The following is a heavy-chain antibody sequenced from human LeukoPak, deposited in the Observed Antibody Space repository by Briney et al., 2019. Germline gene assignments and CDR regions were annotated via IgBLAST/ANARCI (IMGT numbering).Heavy chain of an antibody. D-gene: IGHD6-13*01. CDR3: ASIAAADYYFDY. CDR2: INPNSGGT. J-gene: IGHJ4*02. Sequence: ASVKVSCKASGYTFTGYYMHWVRQAPGQGLEWVGWINPNSGGTNYAQKFQGRVTMTRDTSISTAYMELRSLRSDDTAVYYCASIAAADYYFDYWGQGTLVTVSS. CDR1: GYTFTGYY. V-gene: IGHV1-2*02.